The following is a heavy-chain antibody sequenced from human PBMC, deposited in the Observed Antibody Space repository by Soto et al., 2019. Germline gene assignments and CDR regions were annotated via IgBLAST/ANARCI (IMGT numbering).Heavy chain of an antibody. Sequence: QVQLVESGGGVVQPGRSLRLSCAASGFTFSSYAMHWVRQAPGKGLEWVAVISYDGSNKYYADSVKGRFTISRDNSKNTXXLXMIXLRAEDTAVYYCARDLYSSSWYVGGFGYYYYGMDVWGQGTTVTVSS. CDR1: GFTFSSYA. V-gene: IGHV3-30-3*01. CDR2: ISYDGSNK. J-gene: IGHJ6*02. CDR3: ARDLYSSSWYVGGFGYYYYGMDV. D-gene: IGHD6-13*01.